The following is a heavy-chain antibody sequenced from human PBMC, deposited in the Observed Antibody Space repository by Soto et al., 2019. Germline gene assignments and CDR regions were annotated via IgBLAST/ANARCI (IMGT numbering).Heavy chain of an antibody. CDR3: ARDNYGGPDY. D-gene: IGHD4-17*01. Sequence: EVPLVESGGGLVQPGGSLRLSCAASGFTVSWNHMSWVRQAPGKGLEWVSVIYSGGRTYYADSVKGRFTISRDNSKNTLNLQMNSLRAEDTAVYYCARDNYGGPDYWGQGTLVTVSS. V-gene: IGHV3-66*01. CDR2: IYSGGRT. CDR1: GFTVSWNH. J-gene: IGHJ4*02.